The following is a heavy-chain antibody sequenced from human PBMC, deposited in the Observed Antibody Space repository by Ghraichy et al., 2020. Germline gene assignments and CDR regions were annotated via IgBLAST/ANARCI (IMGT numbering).Heavy chain of an antibody. D-gene: IGHD6-13*01. CDR1: GFTFSSYV. CDR2: ISGSGGDT. V-gene: IGHV3-23*01. Sequence: GGSLRLSCAASGFTFSSYVMSWVRQAPRKGLEWVSGISGSGGDTYYADSVKGRFTISRDNSKNTLYLQMNSLRAEDTAVYYCAKGIAAGTTTISYYYNGMDVWGQATTVTVSS. CDR3: AKGIAAGTTTISYYYNGMDV. J-gene: IGHJ6*02.